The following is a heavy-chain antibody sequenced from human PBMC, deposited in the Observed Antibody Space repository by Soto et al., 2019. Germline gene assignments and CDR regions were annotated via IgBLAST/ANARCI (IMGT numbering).Heavy chain of an antibody. CDR3: SILNGYCISTNCHGYYGMDV. CDR1: GDSVSTNSYS. Sequence: SETLSLTCTVSGDSVSTNSYSWGWIRQSPGKGLEWIGTIYSSENTYYNPSLLSRVTISVDTSKNEFSLRLSSVTAADTAVYYFSILNGYCISTNCHGYYGMDVWGQGTTVTVSS. J-gene: IGHJ6*02. V-gene: IGHV4-39*01. CDR2: IYSSENT. D-gene: IGHD2-2*03.